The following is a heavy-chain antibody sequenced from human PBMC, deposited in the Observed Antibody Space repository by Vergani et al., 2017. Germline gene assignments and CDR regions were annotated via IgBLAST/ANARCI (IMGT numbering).Heavy chain of an antibody. CDR2: IVVGSGNT. D-gene: IGHD6-19*01. V-gene: IGHV1-58*02. Sequence: QLVQSGAEVKKPGTSVKVSCKASGFTFTSSAMQWVRQARGQRLEWIGWIVVGSGNTNYAQKFQERVTITRDMSTSTAYMELSSLRSDDTAVYYCAADRLDSSGWFGAFDIWGQGTMVTVSS. J-gene: IGHJ3*02. CDR3: AADRLDSSGWFGAFDI. CDR1: GFTFTSSA.